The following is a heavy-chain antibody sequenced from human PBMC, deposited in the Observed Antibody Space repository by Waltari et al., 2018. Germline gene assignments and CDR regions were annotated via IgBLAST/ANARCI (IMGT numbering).Heavy chain of an antibody. D-gene: IGHD3-3*01. J-gene: IGHJ4*02. CDR2: IYYSGST. V-gene: IGHV4-39*01. Sequence: QLQLQESGPGLVKPSETLSLTCTVSGGSISSSSYYWGWIRQPPGKGLEWIGSIYYSGSTYYNPSLKSRVTISVDTSKNQFSLNLSSVTAADTAVYYCARQLSLFGVYYWGQGTLVTVSS. CDR3: ARQLSLFGVYY. CDR1: GGSISSSSYY.